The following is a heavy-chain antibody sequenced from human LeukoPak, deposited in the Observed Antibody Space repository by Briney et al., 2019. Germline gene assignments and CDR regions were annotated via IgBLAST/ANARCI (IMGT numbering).Heavy chain of an antibody. Sequence: GGSLRLSCAASGFTFSSYAMSWVRQAPGKGLEWVSAISGSGGSTYYADSVKGRLTISRDNSKNTLYLQMNSPRAEDTAVYHCANPLSSRLDYYGMDVWGQGTTVTVSS. CDR3: ANPLSSRLDYYGMDV. CDR2: ISGSGGST. J-gene: IGHJ6*02. CDR1: GFTFSSYA. V-gene: IGHV3-23*01. D-gene: IGHD2-2*01.